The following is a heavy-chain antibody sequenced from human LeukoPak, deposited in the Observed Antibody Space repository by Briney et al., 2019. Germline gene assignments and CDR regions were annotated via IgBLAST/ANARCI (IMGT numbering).Heavy chain of an antibody. D-gene: IGHD2-15*01. J-gene: IGHJ6*02. CDR1: GFTFAKFA. V-gene: IGHV3-23*01. CDR2: ISGSGIVT. CDR3: WGSAATYYYYGMDV. Sequence: GESLRLSCAISGFTFAKFAMSWVRQAPGKGLEWVSTISGSGIVTYYADSVKGRFTISRDNSKNTLYLQMNSLRAEDTAVYYCWGSAATYYYYGMDVWGQGTTVTVSS.